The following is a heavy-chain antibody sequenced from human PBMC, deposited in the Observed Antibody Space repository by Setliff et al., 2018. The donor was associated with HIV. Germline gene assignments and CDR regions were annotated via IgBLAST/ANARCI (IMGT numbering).Heavy chain of an antibody. CDR2: IYPGDSDD. Sequence: HGESLKISCKGSGFSFSDYWIAWVRQQPGRGLEWMGIIYPGDSDDKYSPSFEGQVTISADASVSTTYLQWSSLKASDTAMYYCVRQGFCNDYYASGTYSYYFDYWGQGTLVTVSS. J-gene: IGHJ4*02. CDR1: GFSFSDYW. CDR3: VRQGFCNDYYASGTYSYYFDY. V-gene: IGHV5-51*01. D-gene: IGHD3-10*01.